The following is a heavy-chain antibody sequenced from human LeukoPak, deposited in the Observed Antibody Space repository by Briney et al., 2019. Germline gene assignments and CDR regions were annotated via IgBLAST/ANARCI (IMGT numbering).Heavy chain of an antibody. V-gene: IGHV4-59*01. Sequence: SETLSLTCTVSGGSISSYYWSWIRQPPGKGLEWIGYIYYSGSTNYNPSLKSRATISVDTSKNQFSLKLSSVTAADTAVYYCARGRRGQLLYYYYYYMDVWGKGTTVTVSS. D-gene: IGHD2-2*01. CDR2: IYYSGST. J-gene: IGHJ6*03. CDR1: GGSISSYY. CDR3: ARGRRGQLLYYYYYYMDV.